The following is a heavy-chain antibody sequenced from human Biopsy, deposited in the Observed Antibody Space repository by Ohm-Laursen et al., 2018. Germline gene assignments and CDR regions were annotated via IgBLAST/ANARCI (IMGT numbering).Heavy chain of an antibody. CDR2: IYNTETT. J-gene: IGHJ5*02. CDR3: ARHPTGFWFDP. Sequence: SDTLSLTCTVSGGFISSSSYYWAWLRQPPGKGLEWIGSIYNTETTFYNPSLKSRVTISVDTSTNQFSLKVSSVTAADTALYFCARHPTGFWFDPWGHGTLVTVSS. CDR1: GGFISSSSYY. V-gene: IGHV4-39*01.